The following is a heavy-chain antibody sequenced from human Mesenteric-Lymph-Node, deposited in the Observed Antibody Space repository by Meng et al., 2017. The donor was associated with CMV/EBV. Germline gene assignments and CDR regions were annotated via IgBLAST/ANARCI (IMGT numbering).Heavy chain of an antibody. CDR2: ISYSGST. J-gene: IGHJ4*02. CDR1: GDSVSNDDYY. V-gene: IGHV4-61*08. Sequence: GDSVSNDDYYWSWIRQPPGKGLEWIGYISYSGSTNDNPSLKSRLTISLDTSKNQFSLKLSSVTAADTAVYYCARYRRVLSSSWYFDYWGQGTLVTVSS. D-gene: IGHD6-13*01. CDR3: ARYRRVLSSSWYFDY.